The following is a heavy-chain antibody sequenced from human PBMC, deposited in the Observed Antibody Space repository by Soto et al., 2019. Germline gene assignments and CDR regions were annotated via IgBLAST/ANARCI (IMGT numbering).Heavy chain of an antibody. CDR1: GFTFSSYA. V-gene: IGHV3-23*01. CDR2: ISGSGGST. D-gene: IGHD2-21*02. J-gene: IGHJ5*02. Sequence: EVQLLESGGGLVQPGGSLRLSCAASGFTFSSYAMSWVRQAPGKGLEWVSTISGSGGSTHYADSVKGRFTISRDNSKNPRYLQMNSLRAEDTAVYYCAKFYGGNSAHTYTIDPWGQGTLVTVSS. CDR3: AKFYGGNSAHTYTIDP.